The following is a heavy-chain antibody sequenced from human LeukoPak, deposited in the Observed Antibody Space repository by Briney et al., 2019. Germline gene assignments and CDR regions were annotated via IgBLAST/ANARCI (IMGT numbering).Heavy chain of an antibody. CDR2: IIPIFGTA. Sequence: SVRVSCKASGGTFSSYAISWVRQAPGQGLEWMGGIIPIFGTANYAQMFQGRVTITTDESTSTAYMELSSLRSEDTAVYYCASEGGIGGLTDFWSGYHSPPYYFDYWGQGTLVTVSS. V-gene: IGHV1-69*05. CDR1: GGTFSSYA. J-gene: IGHJ4*02. CDR3: ASEGGIGGLTDFWSGYHSPPYYFDY. D-gene: IGHD3-3*01.